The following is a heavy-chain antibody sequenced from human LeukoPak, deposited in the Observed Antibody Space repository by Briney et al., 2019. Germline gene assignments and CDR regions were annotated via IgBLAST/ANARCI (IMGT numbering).Heavy chain of an antibody. CDR3: GRVLWTNGSAAPFDS. CDR1: GFTFSSYS. J-gene: IGHJ4*02. D-gene: IGHD1-26*01. V-gene: IGHV3-21*01. CDR2: ISSSRSSK. Sequence: GGSLRLSCAASGFTFSSYSMNWVRQAPGKGLEWVSSISSSRSSKYYADSVKGRFTISRDNAKNSVYLQMNSLRAEDTAVYYCGRVLWTNGSAAPFDSGGREPLATSSS.